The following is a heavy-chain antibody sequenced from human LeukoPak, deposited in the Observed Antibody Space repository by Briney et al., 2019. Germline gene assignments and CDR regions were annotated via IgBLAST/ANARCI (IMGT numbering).Heavy chain of an antibody. CDR3: ARETWHPRGQDDSSGYIDY. CDR1: GGSISSYY. J-gene: IGHJ4*02. CDR2: IYYSGST. Sequence: SETLSLTCTVSGGSISSYYWSWIRQPPGKGLEWIGYIYYSGSTNYNPSLKSRVTILVDTSKNQFSLKLSSVTAADTAVYYCARETWHPRGQDDSSGYIDYWGQGTLVTVSS. D-gene: IGHD3-22*01. V-gene: IGHV4-59*01.